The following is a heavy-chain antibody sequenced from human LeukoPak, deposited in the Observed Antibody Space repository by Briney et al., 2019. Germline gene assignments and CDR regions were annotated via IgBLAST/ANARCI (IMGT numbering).Heavy chain of an antibody. CDR1: GGTFSSYA. J-gene: IGHJ4*02. D-gene: IGHD3-10*01. CDR2: IIPIFGIA. CDR3: AREWFGELPFDY. Sequence: ASVKVSCKASGGTFSSYAISWVRQAPGQGLEWMGRIIPIFGIANYAQKFQGRVTITADKSTSTAYMELSSLRSEDTAVYYCAREWFGELPFDYWGQGTLVTVSS. V-gene: IGHV1-69*04.